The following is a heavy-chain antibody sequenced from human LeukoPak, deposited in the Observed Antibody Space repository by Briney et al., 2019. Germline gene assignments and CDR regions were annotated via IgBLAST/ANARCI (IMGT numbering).Heavy chain of an antibody. Sequence: PGGSLRLSCVASGFTFRSYSMHWVRLVPGKGLEDVSSISNSGGSTYYADSVKGRITISRDNSNNTLYLQMNSLRAEDTAVYYCAKGPRGVGATAGGGPSDYWGQGTLATVSS. V-gene: IGHV3-64*02. J-gene: IGHJ4*02. CDR2: ISNSGGST. D-gene: IGHD1-26*01. CDR1: GFTFRSYS. CDR3: AKGPRGVGATAGGGPSDY.